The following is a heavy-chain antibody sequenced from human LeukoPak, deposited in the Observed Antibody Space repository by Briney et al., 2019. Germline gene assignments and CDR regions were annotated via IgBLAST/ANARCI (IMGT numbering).Heavy chain of an antibody. Sequence: SETLSLTCTVSGGSISRSNNYWGWVRQPPGKGLECIGSIHYSGTAYYNPSLKSRVTISVDTSKNQFSLKLSSMTAADTAVYYCARHEEEDGYNAKTIDYWGQGTLVTVSS. CDR3: ARHEEEDGYNAKTIDY. J-gene: IGHJ4*02. CDR2: IHYSGTA. D-gene: IGHD5-24*01. CDR1: GGSISRSNNY. V-gene: IGHV4-39*01.